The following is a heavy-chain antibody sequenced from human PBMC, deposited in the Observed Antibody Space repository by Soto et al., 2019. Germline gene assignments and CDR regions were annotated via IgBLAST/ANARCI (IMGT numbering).Heavy chain of an antibody. CDR2: TGATGRTT. CDR3: ANVHTTSRYFDY. D-gene: IGHD2-2*01. J-gene: IGHJ4*02. V-gene: IGHV3-23*01. CDR1: GFSFNIYA. Sequence: SGGSLRLSCAASGFSFNIYAMTWVRQAPGKGLEWVSTTGATGRTTYYSDSVRGRFTVSRDNSKNTLDLQMSNLRAEDTAVYYCANVHTTSRYFDYWGQGTLVTVSS.